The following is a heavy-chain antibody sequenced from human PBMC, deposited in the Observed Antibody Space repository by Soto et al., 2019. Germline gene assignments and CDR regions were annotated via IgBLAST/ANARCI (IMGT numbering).Heavy chain of an antibody. V-gene: IGHV4-61*01. D-gene: IGHD3-22*01. J-gene: IGHJ4*02. CDR2: IYYSGST. CDR1: GGSVSSGSYY. CDR3: ARVVYYYDSSGYYWILDY. Sequence: PSATLSLTCTVSGGSVSSGSYYWSWIRQPPGKGLEWIGYIYYSGSTNYNPSLKSRVTISVDTSKNQFSLKLSSVTAADTAVYYCARVVYYYDSSGYYWILDYWGQGTLVTVSS.